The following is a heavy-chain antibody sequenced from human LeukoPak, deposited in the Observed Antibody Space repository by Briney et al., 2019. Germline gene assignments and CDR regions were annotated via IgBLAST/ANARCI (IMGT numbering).Heavy chain of an antibody. CDR1: GFTFSSYA. D-gene: IGHD3-22*01. Sequence: GGSLRLSCAASGFTFSSYAMHWVRQAPGKGLEWVAVISYDGSNKYHADSVKGRFTISRDNSKNTLYLQMNSLRAEDTAVYYCARDGHYYDSSGYPRDWGQGTLVTVSS. V-gene: IGHV3-30-3*01. CDR2: ISYDGSNK. J-gene: IGHJ4*02. CDR3: ARDGHYYDSSGYPRD.